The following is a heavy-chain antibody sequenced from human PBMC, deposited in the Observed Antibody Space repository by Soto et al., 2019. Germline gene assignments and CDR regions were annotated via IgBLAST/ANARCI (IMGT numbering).Heavy chain of an antibody. Sequence: QVQLQESGPGLVKPSQTLSLTCTVSGGSISSGGYYWSWIRQHPGKGLEWIGYIYYSGSTYYNPSLKSRVTISVDTSKNQFSLKLSSVTAADTAVYYCARGVEMATSWLGYFDYWGQGTLVTVSS. D-gene: IGHD5-12*01. CDR3: ARGVEMATSWLGYFDY. CDR2: IYYSGST. CDR1: GGSISSGGYY. V-gene: IGHV4-31*03. J-gene: IGHJ4*02.